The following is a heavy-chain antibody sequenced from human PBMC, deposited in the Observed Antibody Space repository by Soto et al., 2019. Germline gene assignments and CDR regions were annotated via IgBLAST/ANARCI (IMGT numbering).Heavy chain of an antibody. CDR3: ARVYDSSGYYLVWFDP. CDR1: GYTFTSYD. V-gene: IGHV1-8*01. CDR2: MNPNSGNA. D-gene: IGHD3-22*01. Sequence: QVQLVQSGAEVKKPGASVKVSCKASGYTFTSYDINWVRQATGQGLEWMGWMNPNSGNAGYAQKFQGRVTMTSNTSISTAYMELSSLRSEDTAVYYCARVYDSSGYYLVWFDPWGQGTLVTVSS. J-gene: IGHJ5*02.